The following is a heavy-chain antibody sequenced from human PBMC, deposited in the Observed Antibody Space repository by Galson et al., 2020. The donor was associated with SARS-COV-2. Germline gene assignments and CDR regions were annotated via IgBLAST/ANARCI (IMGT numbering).Heavy chain of an antibody. V-gene: IGHV4-38-2*01. CDR3: ARQGVNMIVLVTVPGWYFDL. D-gene: IGHD3-22*01. J-gene: IGHJ2*01. Sequence: SETLSLTCGVSGYSISTTNYWGWVRQPPGKRLEWIGSISPSGSTYYNPSLKSRVTISLDTSKNQFSLRLDSVTAADTALYYCARQGVNMIVLVTVPGWYFDLWGRGTLVTVSS. CDR1: GYSISTTNY. CDR2: ISPSGST.